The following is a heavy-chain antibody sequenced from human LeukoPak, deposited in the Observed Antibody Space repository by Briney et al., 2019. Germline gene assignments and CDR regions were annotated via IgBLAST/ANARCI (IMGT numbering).Heavy chain of an antibody. CDR2: IIPIFGTA. D-gene: IGHD3-16*02. V-gene: IGHV1-69*01. CDR3: AREDDYDYVWGSYRSGAFDI. CDR1: GGTFSSYA. Sequence: SVKVSCKASGGTFSSYAISWVRQAPGQGLEWMGGIIPIFGTANYAQKFQGRVTITADESTSTAYMELSSLRSDDTAVYYCAREDDYDYVWGSYRSGAFDIWGQGTMVTVSS. J-gene: IGHJ3*02.